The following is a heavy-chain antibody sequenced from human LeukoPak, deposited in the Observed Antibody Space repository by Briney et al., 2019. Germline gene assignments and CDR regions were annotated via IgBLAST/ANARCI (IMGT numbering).Heavy chain of an antibody. CDR2: INPGGSDI. CDR1: GFTFSGYW. V-gene: IGHV3-74*01. J-gene: IGHJ4*02. D-gene: IGHD3-16*01. Sequence: GGSLRLSCVASGFTFSGYWMHWVRQAPGKGPVWVSRINPGGSDITYADSVKGRFTVSRDNAKNTLYLQMNSLRVEDTAVYFCGRDMWGTMDYWGQGALVTVSS. CDR3: GRDMWGTMDY.